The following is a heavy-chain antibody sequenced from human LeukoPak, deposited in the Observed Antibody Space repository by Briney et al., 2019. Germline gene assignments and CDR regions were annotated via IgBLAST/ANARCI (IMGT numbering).Heavy chain of an antibody. D-gene: IGHD2-15*01. CDR1: GYTFTSYY. J-gene: IGHJ6*03. CDR2: INPSGGST. Sequence: AASVKVSCKASGYTFTSYYMHWVRQAPGQGLEWMGIINPSGGSTSYAQKFQGRVTMTRDTSTSTVYMELSSLRSEDTAVYYCASGAAYCSGGSCYLKNNYMDVWGKGTTVTISS. CDR3: ASGAAYCSGGSCYLKNNYMDV. V-gene: IGHV1-46*01.